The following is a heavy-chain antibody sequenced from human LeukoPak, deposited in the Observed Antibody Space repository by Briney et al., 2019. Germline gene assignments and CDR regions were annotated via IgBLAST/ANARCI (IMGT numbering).Heavy chain of an antibody. J-gene: IGHJ4*02. V-gene: IGHV1-18*01. CDR3: ATALRGYSYGYAFDY. CDR2: ISAYNGNT. D-gene: IGHD5-18*01. Sequence: ASVKVSCKASGYTFTSYGISGVRQAPGQGLEWMGWISAYNGNTNYAQKLQGRVTMTTDTSTSTAYMELRSLRSDDTAVYYCATALRGYSYGYAFDYWGQGTLVTVSS. CDR1: GYTFTSYG.